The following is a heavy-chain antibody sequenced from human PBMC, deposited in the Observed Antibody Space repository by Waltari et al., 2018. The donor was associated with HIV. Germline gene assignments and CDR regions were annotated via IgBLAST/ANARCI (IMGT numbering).Heavy chain of an antibody. J-gene: IGHJ4*02. V-gene: IGHV1-69*04. CDR3: ARDRRGTTVVTPFDY. CDR2: IIPILGIA. Sequence: QVQLVQSGAEVKKPGSSVKVSCKASGGTFSSYAISWVRQAPGQGLEWMGRIIPILGIANYAQKFQGRVTITADKSTSTAYMELSSLRSEDTAVYYCARDRRGTTVVTPFDYWGQGTLVTVSS. D-gene: IGHD4-17*01. CDR1: GGTFSSYA.